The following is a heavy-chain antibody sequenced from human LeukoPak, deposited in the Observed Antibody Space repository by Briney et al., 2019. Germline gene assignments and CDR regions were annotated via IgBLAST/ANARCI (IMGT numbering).Heavy chain of an antibody. V-gene: IGHV6-1*01. D-gene: IGHD5-12*01. J-gene: IGHJ4*02. CDR1: GDSVSSNSAA. Sequence: PSQTLSLTCAISGDSVSSNSAAWNWIRQSPSRGLEWLGRTYYRSKWYNDYAVSVKSRITINPGTSKNQFSLQLNSVTPEDTAVYYCARGRISGYDYPTPYYFDYWGQGTLVTVSS. CDR2: TYYRSKWYN. CDR3: ARGRISGYDYPTPYYFDY.